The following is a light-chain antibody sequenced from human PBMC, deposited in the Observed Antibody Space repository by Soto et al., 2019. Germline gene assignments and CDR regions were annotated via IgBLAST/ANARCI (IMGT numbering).Light chain of an antibody. CDR3: AAWYDRLNGRV. Sequence: QAVVTQPPSASGTPGQRVTISCSGSNSNIGSNTVNWYQQLPGTAPKLLIYYDNLRPSGVPDRISGSKSGTSASLAISGLQSDEEAYYYCAAWYDRLNGRVFGTGTKLAV. V-gene: IGLV1-44*01. CDR1: NSNIGSNT. J-gene: IGLJ1*01. CDR2: YDN.